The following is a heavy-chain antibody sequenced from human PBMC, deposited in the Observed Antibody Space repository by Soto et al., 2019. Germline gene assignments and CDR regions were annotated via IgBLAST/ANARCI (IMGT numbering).Heavy chain of an antibody. J-gene: IGHJ4*02. CDR3: AKDPRLAIAAAGFFDY. Sequence: ASVKVSCKASGYTFTSYGISWVRQAPGQGLEWMGWISAYNGNTNYAQKLQGRVTITRDTSASTAYMELNSLRAEDTAVYYCAKDPRLAIAAAGFFDYWGQGTLVTVSS. V-gene: IGHV1-18*01. CDR1: GYTFTSYG. CDR2: ISAYNGNT. D-gene: IGHD6-13*01.